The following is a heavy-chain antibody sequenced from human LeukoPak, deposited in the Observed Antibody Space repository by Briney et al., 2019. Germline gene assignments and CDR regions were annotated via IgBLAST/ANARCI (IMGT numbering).Heavy chain of an antibody. V-gene: IGHV1-18*01. CDR3: ARDPWRDPLPRFDI. CDR1: GYTFTSYG. J-gene: IGHJ3*02. Sequence: GASVKVSCKASGYTFTSYGISWVRQAPGQGLEWMGWISAYNGNTNYAQKLQGRVTMTTDTSTSTAYMELRSLRSDDTAVYYCARDPWRDPLPRFDIWGQGTMVTVSS. D-gene: IGHD5-12*01. CDR2: ISAYNGNT.